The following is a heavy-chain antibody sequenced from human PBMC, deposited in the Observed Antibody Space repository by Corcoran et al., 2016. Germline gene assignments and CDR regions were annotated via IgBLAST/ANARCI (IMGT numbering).Heavy chain of an antibody. D-gene: IGHD3-10*01. V-gene: IGHV4-31*03. J-gene: IGHJ4*02. CDR3: ATDYYGSGSYYGY. CDR1: GGSISSGGYY. CDR2: IYYSGST. Sequence: QVHLQESGPGLVKPSQTLSLPCTVSGGSISSGGYYWSWIRQHPGKGLEWIGYIYYSGSTYYNPSLKSRVTLSVDTSKNQISLKLSSVTAADTAVYYWATDYYGSGSYYGYWGQGTLVTVSS.